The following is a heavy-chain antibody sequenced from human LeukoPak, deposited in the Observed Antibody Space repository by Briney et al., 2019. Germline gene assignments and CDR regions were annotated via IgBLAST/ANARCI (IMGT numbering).Heavy chain of an antibody. CDR3: AREFWSGSYSDK. V-gene: IGHV4-30-4*01. D-gene: IGHD3-3*01. J-gene: IGHJ4*02. CDR1: GGSISSGDYY. Sequence: SETLSLTCTVSGGSISSGDYYWSWIRQPPGKGLEWIGYIYYSGSTYYNPPLKSRVTISVDTSKNEFSLKLSSVTAADTAVYYCAREFWSGSYSDKWGQGTLVTVSS. CDR2: IYYSGST.